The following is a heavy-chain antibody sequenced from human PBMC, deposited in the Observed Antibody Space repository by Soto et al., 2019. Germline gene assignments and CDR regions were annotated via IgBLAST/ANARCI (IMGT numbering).Heavy chain of an antibody. V-gene: IGHV1-46*01. Sequence: QMQLVQSGAEVKRPGASVRVSCKSSGYTFTSFYIHWVRQAPGQGLEWMGIINPSGAITNFAHRFQGRVTMTRDLSTNTHSMELSSLKSDDTAVYYCASSPAFSSSWYGIPPDPSHGMDVWGQGTTVTVS. CDR3: ASSPAFSSSWYGIPPDPSHGMDV. CDR1: GYTFTSFY. J-gene: IGHJ6*02. D-gene: IGHD6-13*01. CDR2: INPSGAIT.